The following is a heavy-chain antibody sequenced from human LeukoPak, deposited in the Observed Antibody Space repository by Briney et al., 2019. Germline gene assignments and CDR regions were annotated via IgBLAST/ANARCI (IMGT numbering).Heavy chain of an antibody. CDR1: GFTFSSYP. Sequence: GGFLRLSCVASGFTFSSYPMSWVRQAPGKGLEWVSRMSASGGSTNYADSVKGRFTISRDNSKNKVYLQLNSLRVEDTAIYYCTKALKDWGQGTLVTVSS. CDR3: TKALKD. J-gene: IGHJ4*02. CDR2: MSASGGST. V-gene: IGHV3-23*01.